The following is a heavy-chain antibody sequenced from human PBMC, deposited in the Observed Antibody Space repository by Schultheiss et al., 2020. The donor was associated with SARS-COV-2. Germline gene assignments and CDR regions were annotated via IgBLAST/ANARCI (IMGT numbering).Heavy chain of an antibody. CDR3: ARDYCGGCFQH. J-gene: IGHJ1*01. V-gene: IGHV3-11*04. CDR2: ISSSGCSI. Sequence: LSLTCAVYGGSFSGYYWSWIRQPPGKGLEWVSYISSSGCSIYYVDSVKGRFTISRDNSKNTLYLQMNSLRAEDTAVYYCARDYCGGCFQHWGQGTLVTVSS. D-gene: IGHD2-21*01. CDR1: GGSFSGYY.